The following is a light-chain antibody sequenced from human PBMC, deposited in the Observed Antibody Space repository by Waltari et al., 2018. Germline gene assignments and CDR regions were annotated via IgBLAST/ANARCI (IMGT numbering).Light chain of an antibody. CDR2: DYN. CDR3: LSYERSLGGAV. J-gene: IGLJ2*01. Sequence: QSVLTQPPSVSGAPGQRVTISCTGSSSNIGAGYDVHWYQHPPGPAPTLLIYDYNNGPSGALDGAPATKSGTSAAPAITRLRAEDEADYYSLSYERSLGGAVFGGGTKLTVL. V-gene: IGLV1-40*01. CDR1: SSNIGAGYD.